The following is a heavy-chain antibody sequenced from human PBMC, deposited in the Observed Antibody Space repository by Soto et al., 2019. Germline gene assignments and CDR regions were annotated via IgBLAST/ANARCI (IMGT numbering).Heavy chain of an antibody. J-gene: IGHJ6*03. V-gene: IGHV3-9*01. Sequence: EVQLVESGGGLVQPGRSLRLSCAASGFTFHDYAMHWVRQAPGKGLEWVSGISWNSGSIGYADSVKGRFTISRDNAKNSLYLQMNSLRAEDTALYYCAKSVATYYYYYMDVWGKGTTVTVSS. CDR3: AKSVATYYYYYMDV. CDR1: GFTFHDYA. D-gene: IGHD5-12*01. CDR2: ISWNSGSI.